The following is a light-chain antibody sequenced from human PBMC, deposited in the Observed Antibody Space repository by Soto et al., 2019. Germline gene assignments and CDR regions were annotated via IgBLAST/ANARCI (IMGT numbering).Light chain of an antibody. V-gene: IGLV2-23*01. CDR1: SSDVGRYKL. CDR2: EDI. CDR3: CSYAGGASVV. Sequence: QSALTQPASVSGSPGQSITISCTGTSSDVGRYKLVSWYQQHPGKAPKLIIREDIERPSGVSNRFSGSKSGNTASLTISGLQTDDEADYYCCSYAGGASVVFGGGTKLTVL. J-gene: IGLJ2*01.